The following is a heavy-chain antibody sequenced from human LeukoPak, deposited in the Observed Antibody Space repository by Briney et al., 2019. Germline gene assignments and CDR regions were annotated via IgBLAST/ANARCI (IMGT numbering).Heavy chain of an antibody. D-gene: IGHD6-6*01. J-gene: IGHJ4*02. CDR2: IKQDGHEK. V-gene: IGHV3-7*01. CDR1: GFTFSIYW. CDR3: AKGGDDSSSSLDY. Sequence: GGSLRLSCAASGFTFSIYWMSWVRQAPGKGLEWVANIKQDGHEKYYVASVKGRFTISRDNAKNSLYLQMNRLRAEDTDVYYCAKGGDDSSSSLDYWGQGTLVTVSS.